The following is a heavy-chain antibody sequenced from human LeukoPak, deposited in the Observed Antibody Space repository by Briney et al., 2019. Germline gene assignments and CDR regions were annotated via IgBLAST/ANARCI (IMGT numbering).Heavy chain of an antibody. J-gene: IGHJ4*02. V-gene: IGHV3-9*01. D-gene: IGHD6-13*01. CDR1: GFTFDDYA. CDR3: AKDMTGSSWFYYFDY. Sequence: PGGSLRLSCAASGFTFDDYAMHWVRQAPGKGLEWVSGISWNSGSIGYADSVKGRFTISRDNAKNSLYLQMNSLRAEDTALYYCAKDMTGSSWFYYFDYWGQGTLVTVSS. CDR2: ISWNSGSI.